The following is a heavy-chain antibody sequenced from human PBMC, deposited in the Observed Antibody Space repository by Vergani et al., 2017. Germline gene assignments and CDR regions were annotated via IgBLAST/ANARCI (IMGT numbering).Heavy chain of an antibody. CDR3: ASGKYYSXSTSHFRGRYFDV. Sequence: QMQLQESGPELVKASETLSLTCTVSGDSIISRSYYWGWIRQPRGKGLEWIGSIYNSGNGDSSSSLKSRVTISADTSKNQFSLRLTFVTAADTAVYYCASGKYYSXSTSHFRGRYFDVWGRGTLVTVPS. V-gene: IGHV4-39*01. CDR1: GDSIISRSYY. J-gene: IGHJ2*01. CDR2: IYNSGNG. D-gene: IGHD3-16*01.